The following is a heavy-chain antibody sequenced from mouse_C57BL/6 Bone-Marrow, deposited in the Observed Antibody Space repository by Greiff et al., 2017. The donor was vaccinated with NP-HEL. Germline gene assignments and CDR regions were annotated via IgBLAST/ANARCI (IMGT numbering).Heavy chain of an antibody. V-gene: IGHV1-7*01. CDR2: INPSSGYT. CDR1: GYTFTSYW. D-gene: IGHD2-14*01. J-gene: IGHJ2*01. Sequence: VQLQESGAELAKPGASVKLSCKASGYTFTSYWMHWVKQRPGQGLEWIGYINPSSGYTKYNQKFKDKATLTADKSSSTAYRQLSSLPYEYSAVYYCANMVRRGYFDSWGQGTTLTVSS. CDR3: ANMVRRGYFDS.